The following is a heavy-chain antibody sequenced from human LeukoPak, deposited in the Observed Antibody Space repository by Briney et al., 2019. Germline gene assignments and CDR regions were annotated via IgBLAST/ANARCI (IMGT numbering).Heavy chain of an antibody. CDR2: IRNKANSYTT. CDR3: VGGAVYYFDC. CDR1: GFNFANHA. V-gene: IGHV3-72*01. Sequence: GGSLRLSCAASGFNFANHAMSWVRQTPGKGLEWVGRIRNKANSYTTEYAASVKGRFTVSRDNSKNSLYLQMNSLKTEDTAVYYCVGGAVYYFDCWGQGTLVTVSS. J-gene: IGHJ4*02.